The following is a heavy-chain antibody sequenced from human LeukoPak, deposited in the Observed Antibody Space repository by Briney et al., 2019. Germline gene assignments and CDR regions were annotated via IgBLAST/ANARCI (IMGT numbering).Heavy chain of an antibody. J-gene: IGHJ6*03. Sequence: ASVKVSCKASGYTFTGYYMHWVRQAPGQGLEWMGWMNPNSGNTGYAQKFQGRVTMTRNTSISTAYMELSSLRSEDTAVYYCAGAGWNYGGGGYYYYYYMDVWGKGTTVTVSS. D-gene: IGHD1-7*01. CDR2: MNPNSGNT. V-gene: IGHV1-8*02. CDR3: AGAGWNYGGGGYYYYYYMDV. CDR1: GYTFTGYY.